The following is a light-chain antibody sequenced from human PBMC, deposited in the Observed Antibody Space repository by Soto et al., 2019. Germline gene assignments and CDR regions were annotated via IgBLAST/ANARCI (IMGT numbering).Light chain of an antibody. CDR3: QHSYTAPPFT. Sequence: DIQMTQSPSSLSASVGASVTITCRASQNIYNYLNWYQQKPGKAPRLLIYAASTLHSGVPSRFTGSGSGTDFSLTINGLQPEDFATYYCQHSYTAPPFTFCQGTRLEI. J-gene: IGKJ2*01. V-gene: IGKV1-39*01. CDR1: QNIYNY. CDR2: AAS.